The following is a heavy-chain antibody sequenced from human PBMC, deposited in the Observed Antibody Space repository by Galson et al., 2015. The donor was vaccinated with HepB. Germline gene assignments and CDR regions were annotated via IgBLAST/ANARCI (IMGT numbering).Heavy chain of an antibody. CDR2: IYSGGST. V-gene: IGHV3-66*02. CDR3: ARDTADYGMDV. Sequence: SLRLSCAASGFTVSSNYMSWVRQAPGKGLEWVSVIYSGGSTYYADSVKGRFTISRDNSKNTLYLQMNSLRAEDTAVYYCARDTADYGMDVWGQGTTVTVSS. CDR1: GFTVSSNY. D-gene: IGHD2-21*02. J-gene: IGHJ6*02.